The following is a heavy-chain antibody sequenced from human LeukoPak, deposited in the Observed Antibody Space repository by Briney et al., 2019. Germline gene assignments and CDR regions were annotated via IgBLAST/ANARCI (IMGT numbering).Heavy chain of an antibody. CDR3: ASSLEWSYYYGMDV. D-gene: IGHD3-3*01. J-gene: IGHJ6*02. CDR1: GFTFSSYE. CDR2: ISSSGSTI. Sequence: GGSLRLSCAASGFTFSSYEMNWVRQAPGKGLEWVSYISSSGSTIYYADSVKGRFTISRDNSKNTLYLQMNSLRAEDTAVYYCASSLEWSYYYGMDVWGQGTTVTVSS. V-gene: IGHV3-48*03.